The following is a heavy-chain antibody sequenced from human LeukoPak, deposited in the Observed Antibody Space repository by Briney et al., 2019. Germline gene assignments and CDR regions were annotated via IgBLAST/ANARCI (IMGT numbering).Heavy chain of an antibody. CDR1: GYTFTSYY. CDR2: INPSGGST. J-gene: IGHJ4*02. Sequence: ASVKVSCKASGYTFTSYYMHWVRQAPGQGLEWMGIINPSGGSTSYAQKFQGRVTMTRDTSTSTVYMELSSLRSEDTAVYYCARGASITIFGVVITPYFDYWGQGTLVTVSS. CDR3: ARGASITIFGVVITPYFDY. D-gene: IGHD3-3*01. V-gene: IGHV1-46*01.